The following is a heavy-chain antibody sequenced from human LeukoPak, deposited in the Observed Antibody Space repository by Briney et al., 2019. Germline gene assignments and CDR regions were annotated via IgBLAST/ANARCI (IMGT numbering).Heavy chain of an antibody. J-gene: IGHJ6*03. Sequence: RWASVKVSCKASGGTFSSYAISWVRQAPGQGLEWMGGIIPIFGTANYAQKFQGRVTITADESTSTAYMELSSLRSEDTAVYYCASHRYCSSTSCYTSKYYYYYYYMDVWGKGTTVTVSS. CDR3: ASHRYCSSTSCYTSKYYYYYYYMDV. V-gene: IGHV1-69*13. CDR1: GGTFSSYA. CDR2: IIPIFGTA. D-gene: IGHD2-2*02.